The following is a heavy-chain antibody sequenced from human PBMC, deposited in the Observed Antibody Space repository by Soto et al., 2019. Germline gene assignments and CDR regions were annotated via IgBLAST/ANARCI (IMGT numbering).Heavy chain of an antibody. J-gene: IGHJ4*02. Sequence: SETLSLTCAVSGYSISSGYSWGWIRQPPGKGLEWIGGIYHSGNTYCNPSLTSRVTLSGDTSTNQFSLMLRAVTAADTAVYYCARATESSDSRGYYSLHWGQGTQVTVFS. CDR1: GYSISSGYS. CDR3: ARATESSDSRGYYSLH. CDR2: IYHSGNT. V-gene: IGHV4-38-2*01. D-gene: IGHD3-22*01.